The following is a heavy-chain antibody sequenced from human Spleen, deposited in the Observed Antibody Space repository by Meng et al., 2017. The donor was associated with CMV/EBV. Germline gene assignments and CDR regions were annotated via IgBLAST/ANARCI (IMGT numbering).Heavy chain of an antibody. Sequence: GGSLRLSCAASGFSFSAYAMSWVRQAPGKGLEWVSVISGSGGNTNYADSVQGRFTISRDNSKNTLFLQMNSLRAEDTAIYYCAKERGYGGNSASDYWGQGTLVTVSS. CDR1: GFSFSAYA. CDR2: ISGSGGNT. CDR3: AKERGYGGNSASDY. D-gene: IGHD4-23*01. J-gene: IGHJ4*02. V-gene: IGHV3-23*01.